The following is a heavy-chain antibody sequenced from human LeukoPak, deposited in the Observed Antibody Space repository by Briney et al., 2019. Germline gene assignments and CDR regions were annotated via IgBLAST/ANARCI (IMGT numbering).Heavy chain of an antibody. CDR2: IKQDGSEK. V-gene: IGHV3-7*01. D-gene: IGHD3-9*01. J-gene: IGHJ4*02. CDR1: GFSFSSSW. Sequence: GGSLRLSCVASGFSFSSSWMTWVRQAPGKGVEWVGNIKQDGSEKNYVDSVKGRFTISRDNAKNSVYLQMDSLRGEDTAVYYCARLRYSDFWGQGTLVSVSS. CDR3: ARLRYSDF.